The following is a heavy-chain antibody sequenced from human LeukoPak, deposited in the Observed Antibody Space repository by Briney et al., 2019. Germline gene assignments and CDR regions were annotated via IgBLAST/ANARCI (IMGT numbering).Heavy chain of an antibody. D-gene: IGHD2-2*01. V-gene: IGHV4-59*02. CDR2: IFYSGTT. CDR3: ARDSGPDIVVVPAASTDAFDI. Sequence: SETLSLTCAVSGASVKSYHCSWIRQPPGKGLEWIGHIFYSGTTDYNPSLKSRVTISVDTSKNQFSLKLSSVTAADTAVYHCARDSGPDIVVVPAASTDAFDIWGQGTMVTVSS. J-gene: IGHJ3*02. CDR1: GASVKSYH.